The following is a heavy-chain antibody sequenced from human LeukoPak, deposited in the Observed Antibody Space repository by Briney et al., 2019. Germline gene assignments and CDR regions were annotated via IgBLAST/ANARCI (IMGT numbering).Heavy chain of an antibody. D-gene: IGHD3-3*01. CDR2: MNPNSGNT. CDR1: GYTFTSYD. Sequence: ASVKVSCKASGYTFTSYDINWVRQATGQGLEWMGWMNPNSGNTGYAQKFQGRVTMTRNTSISTAYMELSSLRSGDTAVYYCARGGLTIFGVEALYYYYYMDVWGKGTTVTVSS. CDR3: ARGGLTIFGVEALYYYYYMDV. J-gene: IGHJ6*03. V-gene: IGHV1-8*01.